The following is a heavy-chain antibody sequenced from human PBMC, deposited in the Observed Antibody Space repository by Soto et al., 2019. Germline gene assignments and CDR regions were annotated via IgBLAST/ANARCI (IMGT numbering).Heavy chain of an antibody. V-gene: IGHV1-69*01. CDR1: GGTFSSYA. J-gene: IGHJ3*02. D-gene: IGHD3-10*01. CDR2: IIPIFGTA. Sequence: QVQLVQSGAEVKKPGSSVKVSCKASGGTFSSYAISWVRQAPGQGLEWMGGIIPIFGTANYAQKFQGRVTITADESTSTAYMELSRLRSEDTAVYYCARVPAAYGSVSYHDAFDIWGQGTMVTVSS. CDR3: ARVPAAYGSVSYHDAFDI.